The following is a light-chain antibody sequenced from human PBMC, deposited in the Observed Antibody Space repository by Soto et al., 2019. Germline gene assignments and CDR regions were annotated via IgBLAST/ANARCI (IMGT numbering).Light chain of an antibody. J-gene: IGLJ1*01. Sequence: QSVLTRPPSVSAPPGQKVTISCSGSSSNIGNNYVSWYQQLPGTAPKLLIYENNKRPSGIPDRFSGSKSGTSATLGITGLQTGDEADYYCGTWDSSLSAGWVFGTGTKVTVL. CDR2: ENN. V-gene: IGLV1-51*02. CDR3: GTWDSSLSAGWV. CDR1: SSNIGNNY.